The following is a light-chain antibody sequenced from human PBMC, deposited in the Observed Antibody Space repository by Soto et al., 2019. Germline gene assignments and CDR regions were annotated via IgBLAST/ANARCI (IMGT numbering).Light chain of an antibody. V-gene: IGKV1-5*03. J-gene: IGKJ1*01. CDR3: QHYNSYSEA. CDR1: QGISSW. Sequence: DIQMTQSPSSVSASVGDRVTITCGASQGISSWLAWYQQKPGKAPKLLIYKASTLKSGVPSRFSGSGSGTEFTLTISSLQPDDFATYYCQHYNSYSEAFGQGTKVHIK. CDR2: KAS.